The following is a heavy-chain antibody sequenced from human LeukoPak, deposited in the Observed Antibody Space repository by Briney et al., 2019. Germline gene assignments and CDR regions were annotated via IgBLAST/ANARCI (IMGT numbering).Heavy chain of an antibody. Sequence: PSETLSLTCTVSGGSISSSSYYWGWIRQPPGEGLEWIGSIYYSGSTYYNPSLKSRVTISVDTSKNQFSLKLSSVTAADTAVYYCARGVVVAATRNHNFDYWGQGTLVTVSS. D-gene: IGHD2-15*01. CDR2: IYYSGST. V-gene: IGHV4-39*07. CDR3: ARGVVVAATRNHNFDY. J-gene: IGHJ4*02. CDR1: GGSISSSSYY.